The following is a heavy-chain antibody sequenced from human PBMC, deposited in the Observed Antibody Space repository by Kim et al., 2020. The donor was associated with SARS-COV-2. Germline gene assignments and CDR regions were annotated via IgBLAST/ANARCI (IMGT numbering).Heavy chain of an antibody. CDR3: ARDNLPAVAGRHLWFDP. CDR1: GFTFSSYS. Sequence: GGSLRLSCAASGFTFSSYSMNWVRQAPGKGLEWVSSISSSSSYIYYADSVKGRFTISRDNAKNSLYLQMNSLRAEDTAVYYCARDNLPAVAGRHLWFDPWGGGTLLMVPS. D-gene: IGHD6-19*01. V-gene: IGHV3-21*04. CDR2: ISSSSSYI. J-gene: IGHJ5*02.